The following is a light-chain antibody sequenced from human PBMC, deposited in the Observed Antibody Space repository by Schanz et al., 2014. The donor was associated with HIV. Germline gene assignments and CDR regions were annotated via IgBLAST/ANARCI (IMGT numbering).Light chain of an antibody. CDR2: ADY. Sequence: QSLLTQPPSVSAAPGQRVTISCSGGALNVGHNFVSWYQQFPGTAPKLLIFADYQRPSEIPDRISGSKTGTSATLAINGLQPEDEADYFCQSYDKSLSVVIFGGGTKLTVL. V-gene: IGLV1-51*01. CDR1: ALNVGHNF. J-gene: IGLJ2*01. CDR3: QSYDKSLSVVI.